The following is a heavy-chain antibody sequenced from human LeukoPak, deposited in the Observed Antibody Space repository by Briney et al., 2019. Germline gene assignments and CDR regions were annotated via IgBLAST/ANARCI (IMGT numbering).Heavy chain of an antibody. J-gene: IGHJ4*02. CDR3: ARSSQATWLSGYYYYDY. Sequence: GASVKVSCKASGYTFTSYGISWVRQAPGQGLEWMGWISAYNGNTNYAQKLQGRVTMTTDTSTSTAYMELRSLRSEDTAVYYCARSSQATWLSGYYYYDYWGQGTLVTVSS. CDR2: ISAYNGNT. D-gene: IGHD3-22*01. V-gene: IGHV1-18*01. CDR1: GYTFTSYG.